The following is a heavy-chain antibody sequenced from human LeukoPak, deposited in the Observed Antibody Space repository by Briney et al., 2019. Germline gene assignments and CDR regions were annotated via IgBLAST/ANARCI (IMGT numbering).Heavy chain of an antibody. Sequence: SVKVSCKASGATYSSYAISWVRQAPGQGLEWMGGIIPIFGTANYAQKFQGRGTITTDESTSTAYMELSSLRSEDTAVYYCARDYYDSSGYYYFDYWGQGTLVTVSS. CDR1: GATYSSYA. V-gene: IGHV1-69*05. CDR2: IIPIFGTA. D-gene: IGHD3-22*01. CDR3: ARDYYDSSGYYYFDY. J-gene: IGHJ4*02.